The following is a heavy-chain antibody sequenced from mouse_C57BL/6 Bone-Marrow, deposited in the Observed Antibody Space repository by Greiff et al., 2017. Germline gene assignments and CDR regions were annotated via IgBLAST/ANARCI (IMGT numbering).Heavy chain of an antibody. J-gene: IGHJ4*01. V-gene: IGHV14-1*01. CDR3: TTCQLSTAVVAYYYAMDY. CDR1: GFNIKDYY. D-gene: IGHD1-1*01. CDR2: IDPEDGDT. Sequence: EVKLVESGAELVRPGASVKLSCTASGFNIKDYYMHWVKQRPEQGLEWIGRIDPEDGDTEYAPKFQGKATMTADTSSNTAYLQLSSLTSEDTAVYYCTTCQLSTAVVAYYYAMDYWGQGTSVTVSS.